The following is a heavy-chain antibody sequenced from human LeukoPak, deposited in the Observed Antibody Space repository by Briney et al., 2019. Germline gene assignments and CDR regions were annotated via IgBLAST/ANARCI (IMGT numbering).Heavy chain of an antibody. CDR2: STGTGYST. V-gene: IGHV3-23*01. CDR3: AKGGVRFLEWLAYMEV. J-gene: IGHJ6*03. D-gene: IGHD3-3*01. Sequence: GGSLRLSCAASEFTFSNYAMSWVRQAPGKGLEWVSGSTGTGYSTYYAHSVKGRFTISRDNSKNTLYLQMNSLRADDRAVYFCAKGGVRFLEWLAYMEVWGKGTTVTVSS. CDR1: EFTFSNYA.